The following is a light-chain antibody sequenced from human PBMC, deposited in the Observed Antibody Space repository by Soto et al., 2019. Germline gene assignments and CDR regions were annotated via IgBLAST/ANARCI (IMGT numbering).Light chain of an antibody. CDR3: QSYDTSLSAVV. CDR2: GNS. CDR1: SSNIGAGYD. V-gene: IGLV1-40*01. Sequence: QSVLTQPPSVSGAPGQRVTISCTGSSSNIGAGYDVQWYQQLPGTAPKLLIYGNSIRPSGVPDRFSGSKSGTSASLAITGLQAEDEADYYCQSYDTSLSAVVFGGGTKVTVL. J-gene: IGLJ2*01.